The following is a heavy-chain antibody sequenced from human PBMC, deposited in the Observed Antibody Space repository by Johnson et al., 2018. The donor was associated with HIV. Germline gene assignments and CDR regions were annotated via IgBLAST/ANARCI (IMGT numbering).Heavy chain of an antibody. J-gene: IGHJ3*02. D-gene: IGHD6-13*01. CDR3: AKVRRGSSWYIAFDI. CDR2: ISGSGAST. V-gene: IGHV3-23*04. Sequence: VQLVESGGGLVQPGGSLRLSCAASGFTFGSYVMSWVRQAPGKGLEWVSAISGSGASTYYADSLKGRCTISRDNSKNTLYLQMNSLRAEDTAVYYCAKVRRGSSWYIAFDIWGQGTMVTVSS. CDR1: GFTFGSYV.